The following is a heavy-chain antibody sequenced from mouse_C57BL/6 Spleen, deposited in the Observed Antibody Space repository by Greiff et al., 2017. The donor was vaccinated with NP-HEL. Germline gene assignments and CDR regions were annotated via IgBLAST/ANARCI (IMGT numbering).Heavy chain of an antibody. CDR2: IYPGSGST. CDR1: GYTFTSYW. J-gene: IGHJ2*01. Sequence: QVQLKQPGAELVKPGASVKMSCKASGYTFTSYWITWVKQRPGQGLEWIGDIYPGSGSTNYNEKFKSKATLTVDTSSSTAYMQLSSLTSEDSAVYYCAREAQGLGRVYYFDDWGQGTTLTVSS. D-gene: IGHD4-1*01. CDR3: AREAQGLGRVYYFDD. V-gene: IGHV1-55*01.